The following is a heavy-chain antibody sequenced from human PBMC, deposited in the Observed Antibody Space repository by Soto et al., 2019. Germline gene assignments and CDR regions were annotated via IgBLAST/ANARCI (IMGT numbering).Heavy chain of an antibody. V-gene: IGHV1-18*01. Sequence: QVQVVQSGDEVKETGASVRVSCKTSGYSFTAYGISWVRQAPGQGLEWMGWISCYNGKTKYAQKVQGRVTMTTDTYTRTAYMELRSLRSDDAAIYYCARDAPPPELRFLEWHNYNYNGMDVWGQGTTVTVSS. D-gene: IGHD3-3*01. CDR2: ISCYNGKT. CDR3: ARDAPPPELRFLEWHNYNYNGMDV. CDR1: GYSFTAYG. J-gene: IGHJ6*02.